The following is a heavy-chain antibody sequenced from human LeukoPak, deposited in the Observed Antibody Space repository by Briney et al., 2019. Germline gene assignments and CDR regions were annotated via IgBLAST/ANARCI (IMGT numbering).Heavy chain of an antibody. V-gene: IGHV4-4*07. CDR2: IYTSGRP. Sequence: SETLSLTCTVSGGSINNYYWSWIRQPAGKGLEWIGRIYTSGRPNYNPSLKSRLTMSVDTSKNQFSLKLSSVTAADTAVYYCARGGRDADPRVSDYWGQGTLVTVSS. J-gene: IGHJ4*02. CDR1: GGSINNYY. D-gene: IGHD6-6*01. CDR3: ARGGRDADPRVSDY.